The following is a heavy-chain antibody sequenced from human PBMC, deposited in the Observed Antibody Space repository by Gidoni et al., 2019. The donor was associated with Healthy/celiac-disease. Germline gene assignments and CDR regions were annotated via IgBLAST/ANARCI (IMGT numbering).Heavy chain of an antibody. CDR1: GFTFDDYA. J-gene: IGHJ3*02. CDR2: ISWDSGSI. V-gene: IGHV3-9*01. CDR3: AKEKLWRYKGDAFDI. D-gene: IGHD1-1*01. Sequence: EVQLVESGGGLVQPGRSLRLSCAASGFTFDDYAMHWVRQAPGKGLEWVSGISWDSGSIGYADSVKGRVTISRDNAKNSLYLQMNSLRAEDTALYYCAKEKLWRYKGDAFDIWGQGTMVTVSS.